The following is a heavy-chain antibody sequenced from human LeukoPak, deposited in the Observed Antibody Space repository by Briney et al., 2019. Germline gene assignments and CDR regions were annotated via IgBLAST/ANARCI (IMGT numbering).Heavy chain of an antibody. CDR2: IYSGGST. Sequence: GGSLRLSCAASGFTVSSNYMSWVRQAPGKGLEWVSVIYSGGSTYYADSVKGRFTISRDNSKNTLYLQMNSLRAEDTAVYYCARDPYDSSGYYWNYYYGMDVWGQGHTGTVSS. CDR3: ARDPYDSSGYYWNYYYGMDV. D-gene: IGHD3-22*01. V-gene: IGHV3-66*02. J-gene: IGHJ6*02. CDR1: GFTVSSNY.